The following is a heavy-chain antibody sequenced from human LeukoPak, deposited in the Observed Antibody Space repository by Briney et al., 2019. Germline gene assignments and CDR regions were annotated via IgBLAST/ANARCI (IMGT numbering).Heavy chain of an antibody. J-gene: IGHJ4*02. Sequence: PSETLSLTCTVSGGSISSGGYYWSWIRQHPGKGLEWIGYIYYSGSTYYNPSLKSRVTISVDTSKNQFSLKLSSVTAADTAVYYCAREVGSRIYYDSSGYFDYWGQGTLVTVSS. CDR1: GGSISSGGYY. CDR3: AREVGSRIYYDSSGYFDY. CDR2: IYYSGST. V-gene: IGHV4-31*03. D-gene: IGHD3-22*01.